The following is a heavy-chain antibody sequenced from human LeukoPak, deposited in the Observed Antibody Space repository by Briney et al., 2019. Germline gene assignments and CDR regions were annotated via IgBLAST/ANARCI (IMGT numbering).Heavy chain of an antibody. D-gene: IGHD6-13*01. J-gene: IGHJ4*02. CDR1: GGSISSYY. CDR2: IYYSGST. CDR3: ARVTGYRIEDDFDY. Sequence: SETLSLTCIVSGGSISSYYWSWIRQPPGKGLEWIGYIYYSGSTNYNPSLKSRVTISVDTSKNQFSLRLRSVTAADTAVYYCARVTGYRIEDDFDYWGQGPLVTVSS. V-gene: IGHV4-59*01.